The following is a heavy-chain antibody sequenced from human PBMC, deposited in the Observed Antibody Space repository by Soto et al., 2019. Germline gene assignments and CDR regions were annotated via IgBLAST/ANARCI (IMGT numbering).Heavy chain of an antibody. CDR1: GESISSGGYS. CDR3: ARAFSSSSAVDS. CDR2: IHDSGSA. D-gene: IGHD6-6*01. Sequence: QVQLQESGPGLVTPSQTLSLTCSVSGESISSGGYSWSWIRQHPGKGLEWIGYIHDSGSAYYNPSLKSRVIISIDTSKNQFTMKLISVTAADTAGYYCARAFSSSSAVDSWGQGTLITVSS. J-gene: IGHJ4*02. V-gene: IGHV4-31*03.